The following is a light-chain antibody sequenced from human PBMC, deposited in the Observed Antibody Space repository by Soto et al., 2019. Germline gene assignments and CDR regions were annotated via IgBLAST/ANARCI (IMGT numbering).Light chain of an antibody. CDR1: SSDVGGYHF. Sequence: QSALTQPRSVSGSPGQSVTISCTGTSSDVGGYHFVSWYQQHPGKAPTLMIYDVYKRPSGVPDRFSGSKSGNTASLTISGLQAEDEAAYCCCSYAGTYTWVFGGGTKLTVL. CDR3: CSYAGTYTWV. J-gene: IGLJ3*02. V-gene: IGLV2-11*01. CDR2: DVY.